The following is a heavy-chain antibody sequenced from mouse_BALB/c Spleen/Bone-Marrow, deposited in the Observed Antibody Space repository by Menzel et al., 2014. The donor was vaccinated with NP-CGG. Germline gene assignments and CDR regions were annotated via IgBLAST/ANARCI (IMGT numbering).Heavy chain of an antibody. D-gene: IGHD1-1*01. CDR2: ITSGGSYT. V-gene: IGHV5-9-3*01. Sequence: EGQGVRTGGGLGKRGGSLKLSSAASGFTFSSYAMSWVRQTPEKRLEWVATITSGGSYTYYPDSMKGRFTISRDNAKNTLYLQMSSLRAEDTAMYYCARPICYYGSLVYWGQGPPLSAPS. CDR3: ARPICYYGSLVY. J-gene: IGHJ2*01. CDR1: GFTFSSYA.